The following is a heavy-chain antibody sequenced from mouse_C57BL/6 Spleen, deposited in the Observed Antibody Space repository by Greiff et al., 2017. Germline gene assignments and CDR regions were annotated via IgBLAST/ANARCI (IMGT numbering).Heavy chain of an antibody. CDR2: IDPSDSYT. Sequence: QVQLQQPGAELVKPGASVKLSCKASGYTFTSYWMQWVKQRPGQGLEWIGEIDPSDSYTNYNQKFKGKATLTVDTSSSTAYMQLSSLTSEDSAVYYCARTDYYGSHQAWFAYWGQGTLVTVSA. V-gene: IGHV1-50*01. CDR1: GYTFTSYW. D-gene: IGHD1-1*01. CDR3: ARTDYYGSHQAWFAY. J-gene: IGHJ3*01.